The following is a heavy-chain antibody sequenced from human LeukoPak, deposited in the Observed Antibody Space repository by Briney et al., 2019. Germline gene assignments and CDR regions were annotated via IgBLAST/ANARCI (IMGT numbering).Heavy chain of an antibody. CDR2: IEYNGATK. Sequence: PGRSLRLSCVASGFTFSAYGMHWARQAPGKRLEWLAFIEYNGATKDYADSVKGRFTISRDNSKNTVSLQMNSLRAEDTALYYCAKDIRRGYNFGYDQFAYWGQGILVTVSS. CDR3: AKDIRRGYNFGYDQFAY. D-gene: IGHD5-18*01. CDR1: GFTFSAYG. V-gene: IGHV3-30*18. J-gene: IGHJ4*02.